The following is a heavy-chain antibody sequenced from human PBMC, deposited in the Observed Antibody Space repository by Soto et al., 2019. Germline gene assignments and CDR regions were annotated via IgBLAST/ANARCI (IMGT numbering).Heavy chain of an antibody. Sequence: SETLSLTCTVSGGSISSSSNHWGWIRQPPGKGLEWIGNIYYSENTYYNPSLKSRVTISVDTSKNQFSLKLSSVTAADTAVYYCARVMEGDFWSGIPDPGWFDPWGQGTLVTVSS. CDR2: IYYSENT. CDR1: GGSISSSSNH. CDR3: ARVMEGDFWSGIPDPGWFDP. D-gene: IGHD3-3*01. V-gene: IGHV4-39*07. J-gene: IGHJ5*02.